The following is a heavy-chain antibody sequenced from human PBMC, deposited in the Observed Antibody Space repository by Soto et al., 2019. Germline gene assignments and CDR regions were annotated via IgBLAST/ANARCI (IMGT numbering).Heavy chain of an antibody. V-gene: IGHV4-4*07. J-gene: IGHJ4*02. CDR2: IYTSGST. D-gene: IGHD2-15*01. CDR3: ASSDCSGGSCSSGILDY. Sequence: QVQLQESGPGLVKPSETLSLTCTVSGGSISSYYWSWIRQPAGKGLEWIGRIYTSGSTNYKPSLKSRVTMSVDTSKNQFSLKLSSVTAADTAVYYCASSDCSGGSCSSGILDYWGQGTLVTVSS. CDR1: GGSISSYY.